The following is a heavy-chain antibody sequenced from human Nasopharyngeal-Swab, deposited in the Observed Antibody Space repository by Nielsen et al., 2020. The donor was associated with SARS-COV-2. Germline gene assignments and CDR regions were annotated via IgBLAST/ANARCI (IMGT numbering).Heavy chain of an antibody. V-gene: IGHV3-30*18. D-gene: IGHD3-10*01. CDR3: AKDVEVARFGELLLYYYYYGMDV. CDR2: ISYDGTNK. CDR1: GFIFSNYA. Sequence: GASLKISCAASGFIFSNYAMHWVRQAPGKGLEWVAVISYDGTNKYYEDSVKGRFTISRDNSKKTLYMQMNSLRTDDTAVYYCAKDVEVARFGELLLYYYYYGMDVWGQGTTVTVSS. J-gene: IGHJ6*02.